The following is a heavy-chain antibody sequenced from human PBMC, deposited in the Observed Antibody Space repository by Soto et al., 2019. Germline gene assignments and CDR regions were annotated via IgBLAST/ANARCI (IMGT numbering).Heavy chain of an antibody. V-gene: IGHV1-69*02. CDR1: GATFSSYT. J-gene: IGHJ5*02. D-gene: IGHD2-15*01. CDR2: IIPILGIA. Sequence: QVQLVQSGAEVKKPGSSVKVSCKASGATFSSYTISWVRQAPGQGLEWMGRIIPILGIANYAQKFQGRVTITADKSTSTAYMELSSLRSEDTAVYYCARGDCSGGSCYSWFDPWGQGTLVTVSS. CDR3: ARGDCSGGSCYSWFDP.